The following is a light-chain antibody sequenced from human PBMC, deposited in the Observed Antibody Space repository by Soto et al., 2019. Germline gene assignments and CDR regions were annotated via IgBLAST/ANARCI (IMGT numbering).Light chain of an antibody. CDR1: SSDVGRNNH. CDR3: CSYAGSGTFYV. J-gene: IGLJ1*01. CDR2: EVT. V-gene: IGLV2-23*02. Sequence: QSALNQPVSVSGSPGQSIAISCTGTSSDVGRNNHVSWYQQHPGKAPKLMIYEVTQRPSGVSDRFSGSKSGNTASLTISGLQAEDEADYYCCSYAGSGTFYVFGTGTKVTVL.